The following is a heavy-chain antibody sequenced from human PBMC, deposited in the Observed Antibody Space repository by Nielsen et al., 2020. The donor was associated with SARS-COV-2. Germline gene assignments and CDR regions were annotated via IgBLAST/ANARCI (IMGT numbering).Heavy chain of an antibody. CDR1: GFTFSSYA. Sequence: GESLKLSCAASGFTFSSYAMSWVRQAPGKGLEWVSAISCSGGSTYYADSVKGRFTISRDNSKNTLYLQMNSLRAEDTAVYYCAKGGVRGVTIDYWGQGTLVTVSS. CDR2: ISCSGGST. D-gene: IGHD3-10*01. V-gene: IGHV3-23*01. CDR3: AKGGVRGVTIDY. J-gene: IGHJ4*02.